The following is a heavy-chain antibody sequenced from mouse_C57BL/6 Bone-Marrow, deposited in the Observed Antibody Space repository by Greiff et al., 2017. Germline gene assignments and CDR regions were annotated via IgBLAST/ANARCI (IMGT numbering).Heavy chain of an antibody. Sequence: EVMLVESGGDLVKPGGSLKLSCAASGFTISSYGMSWVRQTPDKRLEWVATISSGGSYTYYPDSVKGRFTISRDNAKNTLYLQMSSLKSEDTAMYYCARPFYYGNLAWFAYWGQGTLVTVSA. CDR1: GFTISSYG. CDR2: ISSGGSYT. V-gene: IGHV5-6*01. D-gene: IGHD2-1*01. CDR3: ARPFYYGNLAWFAY. J-gene: IGHJ3*01.